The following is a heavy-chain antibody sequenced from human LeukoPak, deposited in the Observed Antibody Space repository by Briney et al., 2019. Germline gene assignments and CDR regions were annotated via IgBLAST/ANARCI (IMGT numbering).Heavy chain of an antibody. CDR2: ISRDGGTT. D-gene: IGHD3-10*01. CDR1: GFTFDDYA. CDR3: TKDFSGSYEN. J-gene: IGHJ4*02. Sequence: GGSLRLSCATSGFTFDDYAFHWVRQVPGKGLEWVSLISRDGGTTSYGDSVKGRFTISRDNSKNYLYMQLNSLKTEDSALYYCTKDFSGSYENWGQGTLVTVSS. V-gene: IGHV3-43*02.